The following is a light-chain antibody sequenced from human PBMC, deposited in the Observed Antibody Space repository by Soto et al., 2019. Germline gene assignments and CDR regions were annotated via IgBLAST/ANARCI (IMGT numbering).Light chain of an antibody. CDR1: SGSIASNY. Sequence: LTQPHSVSESPGKTVTISCTGSSGSIASNYVQWYQQRPGSAPTTVIYEDNQRPSGVPDRFSGSIDSSSNSASLTISGLKTEDEADYYCQSYDSSNHVVFGGGTKLTFL. CDR3: QSYDSSNHVV. CDR2: EDN. J-gene: IGLJ2*01. V-gene: IGLV6-57*02.